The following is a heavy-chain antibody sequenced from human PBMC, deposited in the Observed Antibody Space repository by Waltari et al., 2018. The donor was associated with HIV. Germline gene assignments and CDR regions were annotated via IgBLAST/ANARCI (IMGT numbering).Heavy chain of an antibody. J-gene: IGHJ5*02. CDR2: ISSSVST. CDR1: GGSISSSSYY. CDR3: ARRFERWFDP. V-gene: IGHV4-39*01. Sequence: LQLQESGPGLVKPSEPLSLTCTVSGGSISSSSYYWGWIRQPPGKGLEWIGSISSSVSTYYNPSLKSRVTISVDTSKNQFSLKLSSVTAADTAVYYCARRFERWFDPWGQGTLVTVSS.